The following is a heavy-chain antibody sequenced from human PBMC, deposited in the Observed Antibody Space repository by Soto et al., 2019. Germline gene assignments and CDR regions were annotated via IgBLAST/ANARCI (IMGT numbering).Heavy chain of an antibody. CDR1: GDSVSSNSAA. V-gene: IGHV6-1*01. D-gene: IGHD6-19*01. CDR2: TYYRSKWYN. CDR3: ARLRRIAVAGNYYYYYGMDV. Sequence: SQTLSLPCAISGDSVSSNSAAWNWSRQSPSRGLEWLGRTYYRSKWYNDYAVSVKSRITINPDTSKNHFSLQLNSVTPEDTAVYYCARLRRIAVAGNYYYYYGMDVWGQGTTVTVSS. J-gene: IGHJ6*02.